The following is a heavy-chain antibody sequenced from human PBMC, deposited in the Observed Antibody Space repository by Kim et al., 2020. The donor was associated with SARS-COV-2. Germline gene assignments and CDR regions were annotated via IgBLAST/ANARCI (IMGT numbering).Heavy chain of an antibody. V-gene: IGHV3-23*01. J-gene: IGHJ6*02. Sequence: VKGRFTISRDNSKNTLYLQMNSLRAEDTAVYYCATSVLLWFGELYGMDVWGQGTTVTVSS. CDR3: ATSVLLWFGELYGMDV. D-gene: IGHD3-10*01.